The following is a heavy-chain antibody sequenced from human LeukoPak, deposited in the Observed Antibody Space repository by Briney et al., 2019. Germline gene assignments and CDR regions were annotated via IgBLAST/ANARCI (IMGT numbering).Heavy chain of an antibody. Sequence: SVKVSCKASGGTFSSYAISWVRQAPGQGLEWMGGIIPIFGTANYAQKFQGRVTITTDESTSTAYMELSSLRSEDTAVYYCARGYYGSGSPPAYYYYYYMDVWGKGTTVTVSS. CDR2: IIPIFGTA. D-gene: IGHD3-10*01. CDR3: ARGYYGSGSPPAYYYYYYMDV. CDR1: GGTFSSYA. J-gene: IGHJ6*03. V-gene: IGHV1-69*05.